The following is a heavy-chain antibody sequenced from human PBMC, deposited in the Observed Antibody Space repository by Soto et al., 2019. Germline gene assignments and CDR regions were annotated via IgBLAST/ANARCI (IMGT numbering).Heavy chain of an antibody. CDR2: INHDGSQK. D-gene: IGHD6-13*01. J-gene: IGHJ4*02. CDR1: GFTFSNYW. CDR3: VRAIAAAESY. V-gene: IGHV3-7*05. Sequence: EVQLVESGGGLVQPGGSLRLSCLGSGFTFSNYWMHWVGQAPGRGLEWVANINHDGSQKYYVDSVKGRFTISRDNAKGSVFVQMHGLRAEDTAVYYCVRAIAAAESYWGQGTLVTVCS.